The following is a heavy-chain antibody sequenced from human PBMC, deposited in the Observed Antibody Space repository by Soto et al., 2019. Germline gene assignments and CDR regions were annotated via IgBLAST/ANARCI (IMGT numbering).Heavy chain of an antibody. J-gene: IGHJ3*02. V-gene: IGHV3-15*07. Sequence: GGSLRLSCAAFGFTFSSYSMNWVRQAPGKGLEWVGRIKSKTDGGTTDYAVPVKGRFTISRDDSKNTLYLQMNSLKTEDTAVYYCIPSISGYYYDDAFDIWGQGTMVTVS. CDR1: GFTFSSYS. CDR3: IPSISGYYYDDAFDI. CDR2: IKSKTDGGTT. D-gene: IGHD3-22*01.